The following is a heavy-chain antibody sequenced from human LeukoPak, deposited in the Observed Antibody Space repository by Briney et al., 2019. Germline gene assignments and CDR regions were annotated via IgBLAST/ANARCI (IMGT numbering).Heavy chain of an antibody. J-gene: IGHJ5*02. CDR1: GGSISSSSYY. CDR3: ARDLPPYCSSTSCYRWFDP. CDR2: IYYSGST. V-gene: IGHV4-39*07. Sequence: SETLSLTCTVSGGSISSSSYYWGWIRQPPGKGLEWIGSIYYSGSTNYNPSLKSRVTMSVDTSKNQFSLKLSSVTAADTAVYYCARDLPPYCSSTSCYRWFDPWGQGTLVTVSS. D-gene: IGHD2-2*02.